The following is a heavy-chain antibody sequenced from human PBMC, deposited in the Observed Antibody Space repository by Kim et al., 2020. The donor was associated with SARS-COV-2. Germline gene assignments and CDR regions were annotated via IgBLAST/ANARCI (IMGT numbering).Heavy chain of an antibody. CDR1: GFTFSSYG. CDR3: AKGGYFDY. V-gene: IGHV3-30*18. J-gene: IGHJ4*02. CDR2: ISCNGSNK. Sequence: GGSLRLSCAASGFTFSSYGMPWVRQAPGKGLEWVAVISCNGSNKYYADSVKGRFTISRDNSKNTLYLQMNSLRAEDTAVYYCAKGGYFDYWGQGTLVTVSS.